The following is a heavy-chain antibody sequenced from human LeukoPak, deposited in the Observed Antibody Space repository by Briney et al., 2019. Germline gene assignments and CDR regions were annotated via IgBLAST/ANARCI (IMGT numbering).Heavy chain of an antibody. D-gene: IGHD3-16*02. CDR2: ISGSSSYI. CDR1: GFTFDDYA. Sequence: PGRSLRLSCAASGFTFDDYAMHWVRQAPGKGLEWVSSISGSSSYIYYADSVKGRFTISRHNAKNSLYLQMNSLRAEDTAVYYCARVPAGVIGMKDAFDIWGQGTMVTVSS. V-gene: IGHV3-21*01. CDR3: ARVPAGVIGMKDAFDI. J-gene: IGHJ3*02.